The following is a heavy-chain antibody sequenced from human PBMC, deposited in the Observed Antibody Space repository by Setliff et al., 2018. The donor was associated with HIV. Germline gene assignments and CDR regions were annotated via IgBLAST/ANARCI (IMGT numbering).Heavy chain of an antibody. CDR1: GVSFSGDY. V-gene: IGHV4-34*01. Sequence: ETLSLTCAVSGVSFSGDYWSWVRQPPGKGLEWIAEVHPSGSINYNSSLKSRVAISVDTSNNQFSLTMTSVTAADTAVYYCARGRDWAKTGDFWGQGALVTVSS. CDR3: ARGRDWAKTGDF. J-gene: IGHJ4*02. CDR2: VHPSGSI. D-gene: IGHD3-9*01.